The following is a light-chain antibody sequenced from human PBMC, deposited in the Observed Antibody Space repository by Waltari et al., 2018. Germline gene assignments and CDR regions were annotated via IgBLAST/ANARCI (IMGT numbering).Light chain of an antibody. J-gene: IGKJ4*01. CDR1: QRLGNF. CDR2: DAS. V-gene: IGKV3-11*01. Sequence: ESVLTQSAATLSLSPGERASLSCRASQRLGNFLAWYQQKPGQAPRLLVYDASKRVTGVPVRFSGRGSGTDFTLTISNLEPEEFAVYVCQQYSNWPPTFGGGTTVEIK. CDR3: QQYSNWPPT.